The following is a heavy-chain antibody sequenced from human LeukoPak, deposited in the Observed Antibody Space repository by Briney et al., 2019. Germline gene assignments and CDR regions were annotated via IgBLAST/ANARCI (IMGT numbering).Heavy chain of an antibody. J-gene: IGHJ4*02. D-gene: IGHD3-3*01. CDR1: GYTFTSYG. CDR2: ISAYNGNT. Sequence: VASVKVSCKASGYTFTSYGISWVRQAPGQGLEWMGWISAYNGNTNYAQKLQGRVTMTTDTSTSTAYMELRSLRSDDTAVYCCARGGSSIFGVVTTDYWGQGTLVTVSS. CDR3: ARGGSSIFGVVTTDY. V-gene: IGHV1-18*01.